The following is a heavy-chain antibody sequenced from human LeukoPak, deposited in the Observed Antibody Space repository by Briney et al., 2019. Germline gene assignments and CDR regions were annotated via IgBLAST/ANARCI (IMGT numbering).Heavy chain of an antibody. CDR2: ISYDGSNK. V-gene: IGHV3-30*01. CDR1: GFTFSDSW. Sequence: PGGSLRLSCAASGFTFSDSWMSWVRQAPGKGLEWVAVISYDGSNKYYADSVKGRFTISRDNSKNTLYLQMNSLRAEDTAVYYCASAQSGWVLAPLDYWGQGTLVTVSS. CDR3: ASAQSGWVLAPLDY. D-gene: IGHD2-8*02. J-gene: IGHJ4*02.